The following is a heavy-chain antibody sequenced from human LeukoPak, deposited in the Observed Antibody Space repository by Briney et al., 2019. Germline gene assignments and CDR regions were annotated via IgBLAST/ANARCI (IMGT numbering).Heavy chain of an antibody. CDR3: AKFRGWELLGFDY. CDR2: ISYDGSNK. D-gene: IGHD1-26*01. V-gene: IGHV3-30-3*01. Sequence: GRSLRLSCAASGFTFSSYAMHWVRRAPGKGLEWVAVISYDGSNKYYADSVKGRFTISRDNSKNTLYLQMNSLRAEDTAIYYCAKFRGWELLGFDYWGQGTLVTVSS. CDR1: GFTFSSYA. J-gene: IGHJ4*02.